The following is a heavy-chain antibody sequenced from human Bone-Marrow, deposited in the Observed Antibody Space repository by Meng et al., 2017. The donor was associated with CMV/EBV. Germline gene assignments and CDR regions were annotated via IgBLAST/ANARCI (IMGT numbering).Heavy chain of an antibody. CDR2: IQYDGTSK. J-gene: IGHJ4*02. V-gene: IGHV3-30*02. CDR3: AYYSSSGYYLDY. D-gene: IGHD2-2*01. CDR1: GFTFSSYW. Sequence: GESLKISCAASGFTFSSYWMSWVRQAPGKGLEWVAYIQYDGTSKYYADSVQGRFTISRDNSKDTLYLYMNDLRGEDAAVYYCAYYSSSGYYLDYWGQGTPVTVSS.